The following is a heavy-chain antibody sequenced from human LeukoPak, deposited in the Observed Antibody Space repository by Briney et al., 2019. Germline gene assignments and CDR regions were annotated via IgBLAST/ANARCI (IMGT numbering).Heavy chain of an antibody. Sequence: GGSLRLSCAASGFTFSSYSMNWVRQAPGKGLEWVSSISSSSSYIYYADSVKGRFTISRDNAKNSLYLQMNSLRAEDTAVYYCARDLSRYCSGGSCVPEYYFDYWGQGTLVTVSS. CDR1: GFTFSSYS. CDR3: ARDLSRYCSGGSCVPEYYFDY. V-gene: IGHV3-21*01. J-gene: IGHJ4*02. CDR2: ISSSSSYI. D-gene: IGHD2-15*01.